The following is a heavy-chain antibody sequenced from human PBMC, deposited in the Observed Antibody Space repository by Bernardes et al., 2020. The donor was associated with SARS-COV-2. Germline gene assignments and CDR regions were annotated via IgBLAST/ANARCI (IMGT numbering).Heavy chain of an antibody. J-gene: IGHJ5*02. CDR1: GGSFSGYY. V-gene: IGHV4-34*01. D-gene: IGHD2-2*01. CDR3: ARGMGDQLLRSRNWFDP. Sequence: SETLSLTCAVYGGSFSGYYWSWIRQPPGKGLEWIGEINHSGSTNYNPSLKSRVTISVDTSKNQFSLKLSSVTAADTAVYYCARGMGDQLLRSRNWFDPWGQGTLVTVSS. CDR2: INHSGST.